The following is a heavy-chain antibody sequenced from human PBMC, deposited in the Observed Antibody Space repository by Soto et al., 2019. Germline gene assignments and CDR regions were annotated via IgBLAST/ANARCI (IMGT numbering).Heavy chain of an antibody. Sequence: LSETLSLTYTISGGSISSYSCIWIRHPPGKGLEWSGYIYYSGSTNYNPSLKSRVTISVDTSKNQFSLKLSSVTAADTAVYYCARLHDYDLFYFDFWGQGTLVTVSS. J-gene: IGHJ4*02. CDR1: GGSISSYS. CDR2: IYYSGST. CDR3: ARLHDYDLFYFDF. D-gene: IGHD4-17*01. V-gene: IGHV4-59*08.